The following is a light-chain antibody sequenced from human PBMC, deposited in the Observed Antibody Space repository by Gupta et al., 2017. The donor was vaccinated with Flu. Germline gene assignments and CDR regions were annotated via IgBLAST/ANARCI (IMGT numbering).Light chain of an antibody. V-gene: IGLV2-14*01. Sequence: SALTQPASASGSPGPSITISCTGTSSDVGGYNYVSCYQQHPGKAHNLMIYEVSNRPAGVANRFSDSKSGNTASLTISGREEEDEADYYGSSYTSSSNRVFGGGTKLTAL. CDR1: SSDVGGYNY. J-gene: IGLJ3*02. CDR2: EVS. CDR3: SSYTSSSNRV.